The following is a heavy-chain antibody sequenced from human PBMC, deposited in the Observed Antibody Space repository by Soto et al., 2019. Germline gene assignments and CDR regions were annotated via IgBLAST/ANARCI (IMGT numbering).Heavy chain of an antibody. CDR2: IIPILGTA. CDR1: GYTFTSYA. V-gene: IGHV1-69*04. D-gene: IGHD3-22*01. J-gene: IGHJ4*02. Sequence: SVKVSCKASGYTFTSYAMHWVRQAPGQRLEWMGRIIPILGTANYAQKFQGRVTITADKSTSTAYMELSSLRSEDTAVYYCARDLTFSYYDSSGFYDYWGQGTLVTSPQ. CDR3: ARDLTFSYYDSSGFYDY.